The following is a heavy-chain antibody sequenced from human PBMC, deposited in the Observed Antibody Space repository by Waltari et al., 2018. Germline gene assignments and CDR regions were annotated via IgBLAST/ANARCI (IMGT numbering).Heavy chain of an antibody. J-gene: IGHJ4*02. Sequence: QVLLKESGSGLVKPSGTLSLACDVSGGSFSSNDWWSWVRQPPGKGLEWIGEIHHSGSTQYNPSLKSRVVMSVDTSKNQVSLTMESVSAADTAVYYCARGFDGWPFDYWGQGILVIVSS. D-gene: IGHD6-19*01. V-gene: IGHV4-4*02. CDR3: ARGFDGWPFDY. CDR2: IHHSGST. CDR1: GGSFSSNDW.